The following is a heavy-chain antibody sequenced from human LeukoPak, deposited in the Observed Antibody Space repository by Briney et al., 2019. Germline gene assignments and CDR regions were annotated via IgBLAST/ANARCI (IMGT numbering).Heavy chain of an antibody. V-gene: IGHV4-39*07. CDR1: GGSISSSSYY. Sequence: SETLSLTCTVSGGSISSSSYYWGWIRQPPGKGLGWIGSIYYSGSTYYNPSLKSRVTISVDTSKNQFSLKLSSVTAADTAVYYCAREGEGAFDIWGQGTMVTVSS. CDR2: IYYSGST. J-gene: IGHJ3*02. D-gene: IGHD3-16*01. CDR3: AREGEGAFDI.